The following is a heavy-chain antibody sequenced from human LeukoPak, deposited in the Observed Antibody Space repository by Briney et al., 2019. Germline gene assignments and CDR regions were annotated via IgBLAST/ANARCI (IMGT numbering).Heavy chain of an antibody. CDR1: GYTFTSYG. Sequence: SVKVSCKASGYTFTSYGISWVRQAPGQGLEWMGGIIPIFGTANYAQKFQGRVTITRDTSASTAYMELSSLRSEDTAVYYCARAGPGIAAAGTGHRNWFDPWGQGTLVTVSS. V-gene: IGHV1-69*05. CDR3: ARAGPGIAAAGTGHRNWFDP. D-gene: IGHD6-13*01. J-gene: IGHJ5*02. CDR2: IIPIFGTA.